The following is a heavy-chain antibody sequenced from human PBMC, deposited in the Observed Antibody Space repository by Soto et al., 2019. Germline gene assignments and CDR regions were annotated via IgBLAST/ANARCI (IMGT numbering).Heavy chain of an antibody. J-gene: IGHJ3*01. CDR3: AFFTSGRPL. D-gene: IGHD6-19*01. V-gene: IGHV3-74*03. CDR1: GITLNSYW. Sequence: EVHLVESGGGLVQPGGSLRLSCAASGITLNSYWMHWVRQAPGKGPVWVSRISSDGSNTKYGDSVKGRFTLSRDNGKNTLYLEMNNLGAEDTAVYYCAFFTSGRPLWGQGTKVTVSS. CDR2: ISSDGSNT.